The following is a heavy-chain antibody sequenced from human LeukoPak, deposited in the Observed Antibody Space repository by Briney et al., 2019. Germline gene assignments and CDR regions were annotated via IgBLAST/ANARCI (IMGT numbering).Heavy chain of an antibody. CDR2: ISAYNGNT. V-gene: IGHV1-18*01. CDR3: ARNNYDFWSGYWGNWFDP. J-gene: IGHJ5*02. D-gene: IGHD3-3*01. CDR1: GYTFTSYG. Sequence: ASVKVSYKASGYTFTSYGISWVRQAPGQGLEWMGWISAYNGNTNYAQKLQGRVTMTTDTSTSTAYMELRSLRSDDTAVYYCARNNYDFWSGYWGNWFDPWGQGTLVTVSS.